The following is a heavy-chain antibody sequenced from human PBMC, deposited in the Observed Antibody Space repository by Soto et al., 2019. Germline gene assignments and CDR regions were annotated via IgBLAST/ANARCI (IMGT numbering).Heavy chain of an antibody. D-gene: IGHD2-15*01. Sequence: EVQLVESGGGLVQPGGSLRLSCAASGFIFSSYSMNWFRQAPGKGLEWVSYISSSSDTIYYADSVKGRFTISRDNAKNSLYLQMNSLIAEDTAVYYCAREPRYCSGGNCYSSYYYYSLDVLGIGTTVTVSS. J-gene: IGHJ6*03. CDR2: ISSSSDTI. CDR1: GFIFSSYS. V-gene: IGHV3-48*01. CDR3: AREPRYCSGGNCYSSYYYYSLDV.